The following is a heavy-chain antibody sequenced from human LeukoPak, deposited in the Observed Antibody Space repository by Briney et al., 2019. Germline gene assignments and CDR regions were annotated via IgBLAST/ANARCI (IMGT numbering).Heavy chain of an antibody. CDR3: ARELLPFRSSSTSCDY. V-gene: IGHV3-23*01. Sequence: PGGSLRLSCAASGFTFSSYAMSWVRQAPGKGLEWVSAISGSGGSTYYADSVKGRFTISRDNSKNTLYLQMNSLRAEDTAVYYCARELLPFRSSSTSCDYWGQGTLVTVSS. CDR2: ISGSGGST. D-gene: IGHD6-13*01. J-gene: IGHJ4*02. CDR1: GFTFSSYA.